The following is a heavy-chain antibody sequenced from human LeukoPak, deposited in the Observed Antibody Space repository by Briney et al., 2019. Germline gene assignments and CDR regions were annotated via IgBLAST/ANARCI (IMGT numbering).Heavy chain of an antibody. Sequence: GGSLRLSCAASRFTFNNYAMTWVRQAPGKGLEWVSSISGSGAGTYYADSVKGRFTMSRDNSKNTLYLQMNSLRADDTAVYYCAKAAPFVYFDSWGQGTLVTVSS. CDR2: ISGSGAGT. V-gene: IGHV3-23*01. D-gene: IGHD2/OR15-2a*01. CDR1: RFTFNNYA. CDR3: AKAAPFVYFDS. J-gene: IGHJ4*02.